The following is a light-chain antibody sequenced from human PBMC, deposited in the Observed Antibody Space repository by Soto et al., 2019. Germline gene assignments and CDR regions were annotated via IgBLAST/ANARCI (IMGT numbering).Light chain of an antibody. CDR1: SSDVGGYNY. Sequence: QSVLTQPASVSGSPGQSITISCTGTSSDVGGYNYVSWYQQHPGKAPKLMIYKVSDRPSGVSNRFSGSKSGNTASLTISGLQAEDEADYYCSSYTSRSTSVFGTGTKLTVL. CDR2: KVS. CDR3: SSYTSRSTSV. V-gene: IGLV2-14*01. J-gene: IGLJ1*01.